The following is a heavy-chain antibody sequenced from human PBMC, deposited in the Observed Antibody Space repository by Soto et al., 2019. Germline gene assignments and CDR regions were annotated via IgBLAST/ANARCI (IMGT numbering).Heavy chain of an antibody. J-gene: IGHJ4*02. Sequence: QVQLVQSGAEVKKPGSSVRVSCKASGGTFSSYAINWVRQAPGQGLEWVGGIIPIFNTANYGPKFQGRVTFTVDEPTSTAYMDLSSLRSEGTAVYYCVEDRITETAVFSVWGQGTLVTFSS. CDR3: VEDRITETAVFSV. V-gene: IGHV1-69*19. CDR2: IIPIFNTA. D-gene: IGHD1-7*01. CDR1: GGTFSSYA.